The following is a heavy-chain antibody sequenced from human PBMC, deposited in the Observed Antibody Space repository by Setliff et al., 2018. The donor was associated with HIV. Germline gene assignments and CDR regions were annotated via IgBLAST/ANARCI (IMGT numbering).Heavy chain of an antibody. J-gene: IGHJ4*02. CDR1: GFTFSSYA. V-gene: IGHV3-30*04. CDR2: RSYDGSNK. Sequence: HPGGSLRLSCEASGFTFSSYAMHWVRQAPGKGLEWVAIRSYDGSNKYYTDSVKGRFTISRDKSKNTLYLQMNRLRAEDTAVYYCARGVEFWSAYLDYWGQGTLVTRLL. CDR3: ARGVEFWSAYLDY. D-gene: IGHD3-3*01.